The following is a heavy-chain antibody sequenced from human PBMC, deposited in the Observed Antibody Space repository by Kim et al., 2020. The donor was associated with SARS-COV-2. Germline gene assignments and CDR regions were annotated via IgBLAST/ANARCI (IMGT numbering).Heavy chain of an antibody. J-gene: IGHJ6*02. Sequence: GGSLRLSCAASGFTFSSYSMNWVRQAPGKGLEWVSYISSSSSTIYSADSVKGRFTISRDNAKNSLYLQMNSLRAEDTAVYYCARDFVTAVVPAAMTVWGYYYYGMDVWGQGTTVTVSS. CDR3: ARDFVTAVVPAAMTVWGYYYYGMDV. D-gene: IGHD2-2*01. V-gene: IGHV3-48*04. CDR1: GFTFSSYS. CDR2: ISSSSSTI.